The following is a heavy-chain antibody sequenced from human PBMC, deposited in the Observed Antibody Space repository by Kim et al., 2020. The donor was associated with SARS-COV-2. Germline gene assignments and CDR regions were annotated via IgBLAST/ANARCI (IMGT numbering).Heavy chain of an antibody. J-gene: IGHJ6*02. CDR3: ARHEYYYDSSGYQYYYYYGMDV. CDR2: IYYSGST. V-gene: IGHV4-39*01. Sequence: SETLSLTCTVSGGSISSSSCYWGWIRQPPGKGLEWIGSIYYSGSTYYNPSLKSRVTISVDTSKNQFSLKLSSVTAADTAVYYCARHEYYYDSSGYQYYYYYGMDVWGQGTTVTVSS. D-gene: IGHD3-22*01. CDR1: GGSISSSSCY.